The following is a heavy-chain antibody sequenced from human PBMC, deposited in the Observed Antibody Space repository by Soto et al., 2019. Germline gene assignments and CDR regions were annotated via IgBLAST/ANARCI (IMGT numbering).Heavy chain of an antibody. J-gene: IGHJ3*02. D-gene: IGHD3-3*01. CDR2: INAGNGNT. Sequence: GASVKVSCKASGYTFTSYAMHWVRQAPGQRLEWMGWINAGNGNTKYSQKFQGRVTITRDTSASTAYMELSSLRSEDTAVYYCARVGLYDFCSGYSRADFDIWGQGTMVTVSS. CDR3: ARVGLYDFCSGYSRADFDI. CDR1: GYTFTSYA. V-gene: IGHV1-3*01.